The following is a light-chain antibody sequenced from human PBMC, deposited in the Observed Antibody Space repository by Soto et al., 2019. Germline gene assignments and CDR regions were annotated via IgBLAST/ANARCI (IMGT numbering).Light chain of an antibody. CDR2: GAS. V-gene: IGKV3-20*01. CDR1: QSVSSSY. Sequence: EIVLTQSPGTLSLSPGERATLSCRASQSVSSSYLAWYQQKPGQAPSLLIYGASRRATGMPDRFSGSGSGTDFTLTISRLEPEEFAVYYCQQYDSSPITFGQGTRLEI. CDR3: QQYDSSPIT. J-gene: IGKJ5*01.